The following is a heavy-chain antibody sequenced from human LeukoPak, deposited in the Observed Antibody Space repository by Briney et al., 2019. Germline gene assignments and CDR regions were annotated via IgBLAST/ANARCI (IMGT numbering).Heavy chain of an antibody. J-gene: IGHJ4*02. Sequence: GGSLRLSCAASGFTFSSYAVSWVRQAPGKGLAWVSTISGSGDTTYYAGSVKGRFTISRDNSKNTLYLQMNSLRAEDRAVYYCAKESPHFDCWGQGTLVTVSS. CDR3: AKESPHFDC. CDR2: ISGSGDTT. V-gene: IGHV3-23*01. CDR1: GFTFSSYA.